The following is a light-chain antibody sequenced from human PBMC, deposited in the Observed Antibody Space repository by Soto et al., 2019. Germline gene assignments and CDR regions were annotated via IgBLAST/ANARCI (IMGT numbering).Light chain of an antibody. CDR1: QSVLYFANNKTC. Sequence: DSVMAQSPDSLAVSLGERATINCKSSQSVLYFANNKTCLAWDPQKPGQPTNLGIYWASSRESGFPDRFSGSGSGTDFTLTISSLQAEDYALYYCQRRNSWPPITFGQGTRLEIK. V-gene: IGKV4-1*01. J-gene: IGKJ5*01. CDR3: QRRNSWPPIT. CDR2: WAS.